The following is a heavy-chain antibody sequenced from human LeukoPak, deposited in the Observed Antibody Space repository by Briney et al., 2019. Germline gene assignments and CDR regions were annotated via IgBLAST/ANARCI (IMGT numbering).Heavy chain of an antibody. CDR1: GGSIRSYY. J-gene: IGHJ4*02. D-gene: IGHD3-22*01. CDR2: IYYSGST. V-gene: IGHV4-59*01. Sequence: SETLSLTXTVSGGSIRSYYWSWIRQPPGKGLEWIGYIYYSGSTNYNPSLKSRVTISVDTSKNQFSLKLSSVTAADTAVYYCAISYDSSGYYYYFDYWGQGTLVTVSS. CDR3: AISYDSSGYYYYFDY.